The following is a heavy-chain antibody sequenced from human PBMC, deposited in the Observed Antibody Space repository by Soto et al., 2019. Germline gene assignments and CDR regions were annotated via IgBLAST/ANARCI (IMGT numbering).Heavy chain of an antibody. CDR1: GGTFSSYA. D-gene: IGHD1-1*01. Sequence: QVQLVQSGAEVKKPGSSVTVSCKASGGTFSSYAISWVRKAPGQGLEWMGGTIPIFGTANYAQKFQGRVTITAAESTSTAYMELSILRSEDTAVYYCSSPTICGLEKAFDIWGQGTMVTVSS. J-gene: IGHJ3*02. V-gene: IGHV1-69*01. CDR3: SSPTICGLEKAFDI. CDR2: TIPIFGTA.